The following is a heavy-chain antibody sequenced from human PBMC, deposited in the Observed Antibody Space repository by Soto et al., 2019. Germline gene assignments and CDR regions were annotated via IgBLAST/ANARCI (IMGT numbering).Heavy chain of an antibody. D-gene: IGHD2-2*01. Sequence: EVQLLESGGGLVQPGGSLRLSCAASGFTFSSYAMKWVRQAPGKGLEWVSLIGESGTPTYYADSVKGRFTISRDNSGNTLFLELYSLGAEDTAGYYCARYIPGVRYYGMDVWGQGTTVTVSS. CDR3: ARYIPGVRYYGMDV. CDR1: GFTFSSYA. CDR2: IGESGTPT. V-gene: IGHV3-23*01. J-gene: IGHJ6*02.